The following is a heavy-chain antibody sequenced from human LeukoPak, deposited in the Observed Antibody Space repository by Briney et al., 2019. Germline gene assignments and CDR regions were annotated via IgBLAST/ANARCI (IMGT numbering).Heavy chain of an antibody. CDR3: ARARVQKGGRTDFNYRDLDV. D-gene: IGHD5-24*01. CDR2: IDWDGDD. Sequence: SGPALVNPTKTLTPTCTFSGFSRKTPKMCVAWIRQPPGKALEWLGHIDWDGDDFYRTSLQTRLAISKGASENQVLLTVTDVDRIEAGCYQRARARVQKGGRTDFNYRDLDVWGEGTTVTVSS. CDR1: GFSRKTPKMC. V-gene: IGHV2-70*17. J-gene: IGHJ6*04.